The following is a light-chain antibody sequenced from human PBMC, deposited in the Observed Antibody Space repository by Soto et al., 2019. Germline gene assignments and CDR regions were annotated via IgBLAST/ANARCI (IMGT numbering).Light chain of an antibody. CDR3: QQYNNWRT. Sequence: EIVLTQSPGTLSLSTGERATLSCRASQSVRSRYLAWYQQRPGQAPRLLIYDASTRATGIPARFSGSGSGTEFTLTISGLQSEDFAVYYCQQYNNWRTFAQGAKVDIK. CDR2: DAS. CDR1: QSVRSRY. V-gene: IGKV3-15*01. J-gene: IGKJ1*01.